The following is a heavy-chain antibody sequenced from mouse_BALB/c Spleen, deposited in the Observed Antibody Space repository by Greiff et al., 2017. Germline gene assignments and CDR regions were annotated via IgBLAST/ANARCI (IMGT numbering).Heavy chain of an antibody. CDR1: GFSLTSYG. Sequence: VHLVESGPGLVAPSQSLSITCTVSGFSLTSYGVHWVRQPPGKGLEWLGVIWAGGSTNYNSALMSRLSISKDNSKSQVFLKMNSLQTDDTAMYYCARSLLREGYAMDYWGQGTSVTVSS. CDR3: ARSLLREGYAMDY. D-gene: IGHD1-2*01. V-gene: IGHV2-9*02. CDR2: IWAGGST. J-gene: IGHJ4*01.